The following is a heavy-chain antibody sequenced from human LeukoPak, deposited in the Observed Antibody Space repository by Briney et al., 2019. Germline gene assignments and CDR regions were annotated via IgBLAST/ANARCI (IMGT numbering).Heavy chain of an antibody. V-gene: IGHV1-69*06. Sequence: ASVKVSCKASGGTFSSYAISWVRQAPGQGLEWMGGIIPIFGTANYAQKFQGRVTITADKSTSTVYMELSSLRSEDTAVYYCARDYSSGWYKRSDYFDYWGQGTLVTVSS. CDR2: IIPIFGTA. D-gene: IGHD6-19*01. CDR3: ARDYSSGWYKRSDYFDY. J-gene: IGHJ4*02. CDR1: GGTFSSYA.